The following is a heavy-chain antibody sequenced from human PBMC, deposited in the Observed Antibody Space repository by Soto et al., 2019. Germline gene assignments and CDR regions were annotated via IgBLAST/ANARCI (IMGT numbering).Heavy chain of an antibody. D-gene: IGHD6-19*01. CDR2: IIPILGIA. V-gene: IGHV1-69*08. CDR1: GGTFSSYT. CDR3: ARDGYSSGWYL. J-gene: IGHJ1*01. Sequence: QVQLVQSGAEVKKPGSSVKVSCKASGGTFSSYTISWVRQAPGQGLEWMGMIIPILGIANYAQKFQGRVTITADKATSTAYRELSSLRSEDTAVYYWARDGYSSGWYLWGQGTLVTVSS.